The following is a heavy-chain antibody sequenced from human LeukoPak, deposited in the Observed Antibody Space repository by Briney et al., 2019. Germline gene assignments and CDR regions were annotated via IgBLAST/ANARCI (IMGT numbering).Heavy chain of an antibody. CDR3: GRDVEGPRAFDY. CDR2: ISSDGRDR. D-gene: IGHD2-21*01. Sequence: GGSLRLSCAASGPTLSGYWMHWVRQVPGKGLMWVTGISSDGRDRRYADSVKGRFTISRDNARNTLYLQMNSLRDEDSGIYYCGRDVEGPRAFDYWGQGTLVTVS. CDR1: GPTLSGYW. J-gene: IGHJ4*02. V-gene: IGHV3-74*01.